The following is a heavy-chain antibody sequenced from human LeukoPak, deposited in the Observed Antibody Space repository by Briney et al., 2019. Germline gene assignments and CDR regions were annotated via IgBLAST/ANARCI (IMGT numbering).Heavy chain of an antibody. V-gene: IGHV3-7*04. Sequence: PGGSLRLSCAGSGFTFHYLMTWVRQAPGRGLEWVADIKHDGSEKYYVASVKGRFTISRDNAKNSLYLQMKSLRGEETALYDCARFGYDSGLDYWGQGTLVTVSS. CDR3: ARFGYDSGLDY. CDR1: GFTFHYL. J-gene: IGHJ4*02. D-gene: IGHD6-19*01. CDR2: IKHDGSEK.